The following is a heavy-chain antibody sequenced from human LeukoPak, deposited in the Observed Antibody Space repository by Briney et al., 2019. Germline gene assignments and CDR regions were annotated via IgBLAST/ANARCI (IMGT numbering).Heavy chain of an antibody. V-gene: IGHV3-48*01. J-gene: IGHJ3*02. CDR2: ITSSSGTI. CDR3: ATGDSGAFDI. D-gene: IGHD7-27*01. Sequence: GGSLRLSCAASGFTFSSYSMNWVRQAPGKGLEWVSYITSSSGTIYYTDSVKGRFTISRDTAKNSLYLQTNSLRAEDTAVYYCATGDSGAFDIWGQGTMVTVSS. CDR1: GFTFSSYS.